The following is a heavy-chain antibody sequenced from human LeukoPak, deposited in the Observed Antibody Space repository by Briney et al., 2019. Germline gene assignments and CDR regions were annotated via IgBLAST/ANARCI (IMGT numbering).Heavy chain of an antibody. V-gene: IGHV1-46*01. CDR2: INPSGGST. D-gene: IGHD2-2*01. CDR3: ASVPAAILGWFDP. Sequence: ASVKVSCKASGYTFTSYYMHLVRQAPGQGLEWMGIINPSGGSTSYAQKFQGRVTITTDESTSTAYMELSSLRSEDTAVYYCASVPAAILGWFDPWGQGTLVTVSS. J-gene: IGHJ5*02. CDR1: GYTFTSYY.